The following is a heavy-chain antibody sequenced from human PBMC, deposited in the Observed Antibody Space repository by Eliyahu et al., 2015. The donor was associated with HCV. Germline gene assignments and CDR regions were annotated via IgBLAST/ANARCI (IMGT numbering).Heavy chain of an antibody. CDR2: IYYTGST. V-gene: IGHV4-39*01. Sequence: QLQLRESGPGLVKPSETLSLXXTVSGGAISSIGYYWGWIRQFPGKGLEWIGTIYYTGSTYYNPSLKSRLTISVDTSKNQFSLKLSSVTAADTAVYYCARRGGPFDPWGQGTLVTVSS. CDR3: ARRGGPFDP. CDR1: GGAISSIGYY. D-gene: IGHD3-10*01. J-gene: IGHJ5*02.